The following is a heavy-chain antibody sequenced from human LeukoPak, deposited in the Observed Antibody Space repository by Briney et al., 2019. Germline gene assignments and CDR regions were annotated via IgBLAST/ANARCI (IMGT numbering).Heavy chain of an antibody. V-gene: IGHV1-46*01. Sequence: ASVKVSCKASGYTFTSYYMHWVRQAPGQGLEWMGIINPSGGSTRYAQKFQGRVTMTRDTSTSTVYMELSSLRSEDTAVYYCAREGGVVLMVYAPNTGWFDPWGQGTLVTVSS. CDR3: AREGGVVLMVYAPNTGWFDP. CDR1: GYTFTSYY. D-gene: IGHD2-8*01. CDR2: INPSGGST. J-gene: IGHJ5*02.